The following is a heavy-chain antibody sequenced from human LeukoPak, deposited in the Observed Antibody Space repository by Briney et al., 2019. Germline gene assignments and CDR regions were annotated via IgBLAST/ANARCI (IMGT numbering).Heavy chain of an antibody. CDR1: GYTFTSYG. V-gene: IGHV1-18*01. J-gene: IGHJ3*02. Sequence: ASVKVFCKASGYTFTSYGISWVRQAPGQGLEWMGWISAYNGNTNYAQKLQGRVTMTTDTSTSTAYMELRSLRSDDTAVYYCARVASGDSSGYYYVPGHAFDIWGQGTMVTVSS. D-gene: IGHD3-22*01. CDR3: ARVASGDSSGYYYVPGHAFDI. CDR2: ISAYNGNT.